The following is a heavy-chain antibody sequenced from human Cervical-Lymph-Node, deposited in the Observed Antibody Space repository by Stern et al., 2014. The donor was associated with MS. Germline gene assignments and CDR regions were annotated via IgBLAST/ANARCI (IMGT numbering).Heavy chain of an antibody. CDR3: ARGLGTCSSTSCYTVWFDP. V-gene: IGHV7-4-1*02. J-gene: IGHJ5*02. CDR2: INTNTGNP. CDR1: GYTFTSYA. Sequence: VQLEESGSELKKPGASVKVSCKASGYTFTSYAMNWVRQAPGQGLEWMGWINTNTGNPTYAQGFTGRFVFSLDTSVSTAYLQISSLKAEDTAVYYCARGLGTCSSTSCYTVWFDPWGQGTLVTVSS. D-gene: IGHD2-2*02.